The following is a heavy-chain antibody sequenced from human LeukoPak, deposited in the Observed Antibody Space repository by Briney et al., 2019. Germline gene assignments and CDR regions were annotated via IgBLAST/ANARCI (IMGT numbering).Heavy chain of an antibody. J-gene: IGHJ1*01. D-gene: IGHD2-2*01. CDR2: INPNSGGT. V-gene: IGHV1-2*02. CDR3: ARSSTSGWYFQH. Sequence: ASVKVSCKASGYTSTGYYMHWVRQAPGQGLEWMGWINPNSGGTNYAQKFQGRVTMTRDTSISTAYMELSRLRSDDTAVYYCARSSTSGWYFQHWGQGTLVTVSS. CDR1: GYTSTGYY.